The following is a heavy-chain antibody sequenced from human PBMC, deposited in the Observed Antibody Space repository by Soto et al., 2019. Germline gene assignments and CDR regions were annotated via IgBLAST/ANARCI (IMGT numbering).Heavy chain of an antibody. CDR1: GFTFGSYW. V-gene: IGHV3-74*01. CDR3: ARGRPYSIDG. CDR2: IDSDGSST. J-gene: IGHJ6*02. Sequence: EVQLVESGGGLVQPGGSLSVSCAASGFTFGSYWMNWVRQAPGKGLVWVSRIDSDGSSTTYADSVKGRFTTSRDNAKNTLYLQMSSLRVEDTAVYYCARGRPYSIDGWGQGPTVTVSS.